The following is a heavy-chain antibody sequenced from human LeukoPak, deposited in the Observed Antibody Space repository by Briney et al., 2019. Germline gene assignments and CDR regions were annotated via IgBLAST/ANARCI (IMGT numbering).Heavy chain of an antibody. CDR2: IIPIFGTA. CDR3: ARGTAYCGGDRYSRHFDY. V-gene: IGHV1-69*13. D-gene: IGHD2-21*02. J-gene: IGHJ4*02. CDR1: GGTFSSYA. Sequence: GASVKVSCKASGGTFSSYAISWVRQAPGQGLEWMGGIIPIFGTANYAQKFQGRVTITADESTSTAYMELSSLRSEDTAVYYCARGTAYCGGDRYSRHFDYWGQGTLVTVSS.